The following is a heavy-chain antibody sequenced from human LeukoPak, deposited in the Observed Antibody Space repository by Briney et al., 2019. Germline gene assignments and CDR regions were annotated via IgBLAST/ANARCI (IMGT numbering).Heavy chain of an antibody. J-gene: IGHJ4*02. CDR2: IYYSGST. CDR3: ARGRRTAVVTDFDY. V-gene: IGHV4-59*01. Sequence: SETLSLTCTDSGGSISSYYWSWIRQPPGKGLKWIGYIYYSGSTNYNPSLKSRVTISVDTSKNQFSLKLSSVTAADTAVYYCARGRRTAVVTDFDYWGQGILVTVSS. CDR1: GGSISSYY. D-gene: IGHD2-21*02.